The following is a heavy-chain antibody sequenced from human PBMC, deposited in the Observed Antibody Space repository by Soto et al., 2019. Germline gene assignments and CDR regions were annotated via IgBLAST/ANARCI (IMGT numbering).Heavy chain of an antibody. J-gene: IGHJ6*02. D-gene: IGHD6-25*01. CDR3: ASARGSSGMDV. V-gene: IGHV4-31*03. CDR1: GDSISVGYY. CDR2: VSPSGTT. Sequence: QVQLQESGPGLVKPSQTLSLTCTVSGDSISVGYYWSWIRQHPGKGLEWIGYVSPSGTTYYNPSLKTRASISTHTSKNQSSLEVSSVTAADTALYYCASARGSSGMDVWRQGTTVTVSS.